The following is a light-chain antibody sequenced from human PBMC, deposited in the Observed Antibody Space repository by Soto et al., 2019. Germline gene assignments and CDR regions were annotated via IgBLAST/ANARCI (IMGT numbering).Light chain of an antibody. CDR3: QQYYSTPLT. CDR1: QSVLYSSNNKNY. Sequence: DIVMTQPPDSLAVSLGERATINCKSSQSVLYSSNNKNYLAWYQQKPGQPPKLLIYWASTRESGVPDRFSGSGSGTDFTLIISSLQAEDVAVYYCQQYYSTPLTFGGGTKVEIK. J-gene: IGKJ4*01. CDR2: WAS. V-gene: IGKV4-1*01.